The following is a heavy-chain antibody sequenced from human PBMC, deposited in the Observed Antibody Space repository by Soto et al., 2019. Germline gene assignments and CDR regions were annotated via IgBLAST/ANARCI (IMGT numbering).Heavy chain of an antibody. Sequence: GGSLRLSCAASGFNFSSYSMSWVRQDPGKGLEWVSAISGSGGSTYYADSVKGRFTISRDNSKNTLYLQMNSLRAEDTAVYYCAKDRGDSLLHFDYWGQGTLVTVSS. CDR2: ISGSGGST. V-gene: IGHV3-23*01. CDR1: GFNFSSYS. D-gene: IGHD3-9*01. J-gene: IGHJ4*02. CDR3: AKDRGDSLLHFDY.